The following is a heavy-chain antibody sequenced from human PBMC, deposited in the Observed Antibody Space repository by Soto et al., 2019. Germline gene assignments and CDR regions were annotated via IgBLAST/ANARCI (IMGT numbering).Heavy chain of an antibody. CDR1: GGSISSYY. CDR3: ARGGYIAPQDGMDV. V-gene: IGHV4-59*01. J-gene: IGHJ6*02. CDR2: IYYSGST. Sequence: SETLSLTCTVSGGSISSYYWSWIRQPPGKGLEWIGYIYYSGSTNYNPSLKSRVTISVDTSKNQFSLKLSSVTAADTAVYYCARGGYIAPQDGMDVWGQGTTVTVS. D-gene: IGHD5-12*01.